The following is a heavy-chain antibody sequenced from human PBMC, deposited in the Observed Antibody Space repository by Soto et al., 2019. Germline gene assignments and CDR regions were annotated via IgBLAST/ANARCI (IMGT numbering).Heavy chain of an antibody. CDR1: GYTFTDYY. V-gene: IGHV1-2*04. J-gene: IGHJ4*02. CDR3: ARGPRKQLWVGYFDY. Sequence: ASMKVSCKASGYTFTDYYIHWVRQAPGQGLEWMGWINPNSNTDVTNYAQKSQGWVTMTSDTSITTAYLEVDRLKSDDTAVYYCARGPRKQLWVGYFDYWGQGTLVTVSS. CDR2: INPNSNTDVT. D-gene: IGHD1-1*01.